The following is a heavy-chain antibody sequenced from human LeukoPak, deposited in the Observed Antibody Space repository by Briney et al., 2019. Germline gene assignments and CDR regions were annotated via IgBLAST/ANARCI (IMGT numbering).Heavy chain of an antibody. J-gene: IGHJ4*02. CDR2: ISSSSSYT. V-gene: IGHV3-11*06. Sequence: AGGSLRLSCAASGFTFSSYEMSWIRQAPGKGLEWVSYISSSSSYTNYADSVKGRFTISRDNARNSLYLQMNSLRAEDTAVYFCARDCSSTSCYWDYWGQGTLVTVSS. D-gene: IGHD2-2*01. CDR1: GFTFSSYE. CDR3: ARDCSSTSCYWDY.